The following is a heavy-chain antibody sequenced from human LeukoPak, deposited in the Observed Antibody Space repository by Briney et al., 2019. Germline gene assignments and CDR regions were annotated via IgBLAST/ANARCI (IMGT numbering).Heavy chain of an antibody. CDR1: GGSISSYY. CDR3: ARRRGYCSSSSCYGFDP. Sequence: PSETLSLTCIASGGSISSYYWSWIRQPPGKGLEWIAYISTSGSTKYNPSLQSRVTISVDTSKNQFALKLTSVTAADTAVYYCARRRGYCSSSSCYGFDPWGQGTLVTVSS. D-gene: IGHD2-2*01. J-gene: IGHJ5*02. CDR2: ISTSGST. V-gene: IGHV4-4*08.